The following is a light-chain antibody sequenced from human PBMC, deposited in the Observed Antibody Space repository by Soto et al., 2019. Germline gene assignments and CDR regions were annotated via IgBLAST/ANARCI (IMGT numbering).Light chain of an antibody. Sequence: IQMTQSPSSLSASVGDRVTITCQASQDIAKNLNWYQQKPGKAPKILIYDASSLQTGVPSRFSGSGSATHFTFTISSLQSEDIATYYCQQYDNLLPITFGQGTRLEIK. CDR3: QQYDNLLPIT. V-gene: IGKV1-33*01. CDR2: DAS. J-gene: IGKJ5*01. CDR1: QDIAKN.